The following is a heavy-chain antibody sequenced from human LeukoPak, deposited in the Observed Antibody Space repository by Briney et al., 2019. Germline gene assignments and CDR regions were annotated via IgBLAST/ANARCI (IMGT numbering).Heavy chain of an antibody. D-gene: IGHD3-10*01. V-gene: IGHV4-59*08. CDR3: ARLGRYGSGSYFDY. Sequence: SETLSLTCTVSGGSISSYYWSWIRQPPGKGLERIGYIYYSGSTNYNPSLKSRVTISVDTSKNQFSLKLSSVTAADTAVYYCARLGRYGSGSYFDYWGQGTLVTVSS. CDR1: GGSISSYY. CDR2: IYYSGST. J-gene: IGHJ4*02.